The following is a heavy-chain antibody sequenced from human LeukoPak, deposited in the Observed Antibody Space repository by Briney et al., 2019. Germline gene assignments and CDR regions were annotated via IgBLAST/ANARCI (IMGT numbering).Heavy chain of an antibody. Sequence: PGGSLRLSCAASGFTFSDNWMHWVRQAPGKGLVWVSRIEGDGTGTVYADSVKGRFTISRDNAKNTLYLQMNSLRAEDTAEYYCTRDYYYRMDVWGKGTTVTVSS. V-gene: IGHV3-74*01. J-gene: IGHJ6*04. CDR3: TRDYYYRMDV. CDR1: GFTFSDNW. CDR2: IEGDGTGT.